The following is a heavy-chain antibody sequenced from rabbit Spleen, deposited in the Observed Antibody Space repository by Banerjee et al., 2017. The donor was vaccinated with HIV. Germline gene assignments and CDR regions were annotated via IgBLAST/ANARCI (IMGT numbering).Heavy chain of an antibody. D-gene: IGHD1-1*01. Sequence: QQQLEESGGGLVKPEGSLTLTCKASGIDFSGNYYMCWVRQAPGKGLELIACNRTGNGASTWYASWAKGLFTISRSTSLNTVTLQMTSLTAADTATYFCARTASSNVGIPAYFTLWGPGTLVTVS. CDR1: GIDFSGNYY. CDR2: NRTGNGAST. CDR3: ARTASSNVGIPAYFTL. J-gene: IGHJ4*01. V-gene: IGHV1S43*01.